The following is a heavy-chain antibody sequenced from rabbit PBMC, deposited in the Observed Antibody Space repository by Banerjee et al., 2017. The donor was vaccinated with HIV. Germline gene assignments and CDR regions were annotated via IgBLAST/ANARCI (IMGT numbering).Heavy chain of an antibody. V-gene: IGHV1S45*01. J-gene: IGHJ4*01. Sequence: QEQLVESGGGLVQPGASLTLTCKASGFSFSSGYDMCWVRQAPGKGLEWIGCIYTGNGKTYYASWAKGRFTISKTSSTTVTLQMTSLTGADTATYFCARRNPSGADNLWGPGTLVTVS. D-gene: IGHD1-1*01. CDR3: ARRNPSGADNL. CDR2: IYTGNGKT. CDR1: GFSFSSGYD.